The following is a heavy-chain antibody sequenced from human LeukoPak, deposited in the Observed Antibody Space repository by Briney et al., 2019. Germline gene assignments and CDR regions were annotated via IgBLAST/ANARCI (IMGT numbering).Heavy chain of an antibody. CDR3: GRDDYTATSN. J-gene: IGHJ4*02. D-gene: IGHD5-18*01. V-gene: IGHV3-7*05. CDR2: IKQDGSEK. Sequence: GGSLRLSCAASGFTFSSSWMSWVRQAPGKGLEWVANIKQDGSEKYYVDSVKGRFTISRDNAKNSLYLQVNSLRAEDTAVYYCGRDDYTATSNWGQGTLVTVSS. CDR1: GFTFSSSW.